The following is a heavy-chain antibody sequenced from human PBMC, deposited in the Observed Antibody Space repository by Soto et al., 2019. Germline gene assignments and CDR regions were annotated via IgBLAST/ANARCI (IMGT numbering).Heavy chain of an antibody. V-gene: IGHV3-48*03. J-gene: IGHJ6*01. CDR1: GFTFSDYE. D-gene: IGHD3-10*01. CDR2: ISASGATI. Sequence: PGGSLRLSCAASGFTFSDYEVNWVRQAPGQGLEWISYISASGATIHYADSGRGRLTISRDNAKNSVYLQMNSLRADDTGVYYCAKYYFGMGVWGQGTTVTVSS. CDR3: AKYYFGMGV.